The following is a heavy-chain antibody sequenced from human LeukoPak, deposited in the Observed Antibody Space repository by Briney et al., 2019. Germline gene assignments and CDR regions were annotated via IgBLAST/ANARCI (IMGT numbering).Heavy chain of an antibody. J-gene: IGHJ4*02. Sequence: GGSLRLSCAASGFTFSSYGIYWVRKATGKGLEWVSVIGTDGEVHYPGSVTGRFTITRQNATNHLFLHMKRLRGADTAMSYCALDLEMATIYWGQGTLVTVSS. CDR3: ALDLEMATIY. CDR1: GFTFSSYG. D-gene: IGHD5-24*01. CDR2: IGTDGEV. V-gene: IGHV3-13*01.